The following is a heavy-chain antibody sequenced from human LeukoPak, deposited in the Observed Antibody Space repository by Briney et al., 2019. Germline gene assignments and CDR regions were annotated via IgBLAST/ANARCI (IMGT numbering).Heavy chain of an antibody. CDR3: AKDRAPYSYSGLDV. CDR1: GFTFDDYA. J-gene: IGHJ6*02. V-gene: IGHV3-9*01. CDR2: ITWNGETA. Sequence: QSGGSLRLSCVASGFTFDDYAMHWVRQAPGKGLEWVSSITWNGETASYADSVRGRSTIFRDNAGNSLYLQMNSLSGVDTALYYCAKDRAPYSYSGLDVWGQGTSVTVSS.